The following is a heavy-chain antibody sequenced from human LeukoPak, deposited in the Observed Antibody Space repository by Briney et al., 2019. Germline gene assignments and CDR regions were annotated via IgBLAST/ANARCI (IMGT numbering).Heavy chain of an antibody. D-gene: IGHD1-26*01. CDR2: IIPIFGTA. V-gene: IGHV1-69*13. CDR3: ARGGGVSGSYPTDYYFDY. Sequence: ASVKVSCKASGGTFSSYAISWVRQAPGQGLEWMGGIIPIFGTANYAQKFQGRVTITADESTSTAYMELSSLRSEDTAVYYCARGGGVSGSYPTDYYFDYWGQGTLVTVSS. J-gene: IGHJ4*02. CDR1: GGTFSSYA.